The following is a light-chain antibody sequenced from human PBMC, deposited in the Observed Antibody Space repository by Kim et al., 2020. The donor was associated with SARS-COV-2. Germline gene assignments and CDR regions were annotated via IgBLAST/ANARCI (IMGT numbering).Light chain of an antibody. Sequence: SFSPGERATLSCRASQSVGSFLAWYQQKPGPAPRLLIYHASNRATGVPARFSGSGSGTDFTLTISSLEPEDFAVYYCQQRSNGLTFGPGTKVDIK. J-gene: IGKJ3*01. CDR1: QSVGSF. CDR2: HAS. CDR3: QQRSNGLT. V-gene: IGKV3-11*01.